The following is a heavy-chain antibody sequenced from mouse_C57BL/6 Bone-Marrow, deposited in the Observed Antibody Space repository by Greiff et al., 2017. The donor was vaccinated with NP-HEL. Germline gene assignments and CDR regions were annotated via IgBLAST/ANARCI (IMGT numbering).Heavy chain of an antibody. CDR1: GFTFSDFY. CDR2: SRNKANDYTT. J-gene: IGHJ4*01. CDR3: ARDAHYGSFAMDY. V-gene: IGHV7-1*01. D-gene: IGHD1-1*02. Sequence: EVQVVESGGGLVQPGRSLRLSCATSGFTFSDFYMEWVRQAPGKGLEWIAASRNKANDYTTEYSASVKGRFIVSRDTTQSILYLQMNALRAEDTAIYYCARDAHYGSFAMDYWGQGTSVTVSS.